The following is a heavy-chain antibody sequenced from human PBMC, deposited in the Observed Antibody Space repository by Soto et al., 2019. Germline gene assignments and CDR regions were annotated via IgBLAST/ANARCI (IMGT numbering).Heavy chain of an antibody. CDR3: ARGREQWLVDAFDI. Sequence: SETLSLTCAVYGGSFSGYYWSWIRQPPGKGLEWIGELNPSGSTNYHPSLKSRVTISADTSKNQISLRLNFVTAADRALYYCARGREQWLVDAFDIWGQGTMVTVSS. J-gene: IGHJ3*02. CDR1: GGSFSGYY. D-gene: IGHD6-19*01. CDR2: LNPSGST. V-gene: IGHV4-34*01.